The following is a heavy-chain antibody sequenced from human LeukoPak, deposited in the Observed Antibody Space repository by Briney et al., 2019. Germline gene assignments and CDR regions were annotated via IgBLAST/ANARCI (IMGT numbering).Heavy chain of an antibody. V-gene: IGHV3-23*01. CDR2: ITGSGGST. J-gene: IGHJ4*02. CDR1: GFTFSSYA. D-gene: IGHD3-10*01. CDR3: GRGVRGSPVDY. Sequence: PGGSLRLSCAASGFTFSSYAMSWVRQAPGKGLEWVSTITGSGGSTYYADSVKGRFTISRDNSKNSLFLQMNSLRADDTGVYYCGRGVRGSPVDYWGQGTLLTVSS.